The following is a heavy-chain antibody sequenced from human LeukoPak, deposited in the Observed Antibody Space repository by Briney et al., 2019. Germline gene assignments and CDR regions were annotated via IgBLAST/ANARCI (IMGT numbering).Heavy chain of an antibody. D-gene: IGHD4-23*01. CDR2: INLNSGGT. J-gene: IGHJ4*02. CDR3: ARDRETVLTHFFDY. CDR1: GYTFTGYL. Sequence: ASVKDSCKASGYTFTGYLMHWVRQAPGQGLEWMGWINLNSGGTNYAQNFQGRVTMTRDTSISTAYMELSRLRSDDTAVYYCARDRETVLTHFFDYWGQGTLVSVSS. V-gene: IGHV1-2*02.